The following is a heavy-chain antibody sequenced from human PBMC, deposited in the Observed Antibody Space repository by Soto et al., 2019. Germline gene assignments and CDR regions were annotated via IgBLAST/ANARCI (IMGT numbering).Heavy chain of an antibody. CDR3: ARVLTGSGMDV. V-gene: IGHV3-72*01. Sequence: EVQLVESGGGLVQPGGSLRLSCAASGFSFSDHYTDWVRQAPGKGLEWVGRTRNKANSYTTEYAASVKARFTISRDDSKNSLYLQMNSLKTEDTAVYYCARVLTGSGMDVWGQGTTVTVSS. D-gene: IGHD3-9*01. CDR2: TRNKANSYTT. CDR1: GFSFSDHY. J-gene: IGHJ6*02.